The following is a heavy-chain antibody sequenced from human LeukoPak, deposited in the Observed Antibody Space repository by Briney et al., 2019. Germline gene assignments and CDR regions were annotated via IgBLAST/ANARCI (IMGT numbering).Heavy chain of an antibody. Sequence: GGSLRLSCAASRFTFSSYSMNWVRQAPGKGLEWVSSISSSGSYIYYADSVKGRFTISRDNAKNSLYLQMNSLRAEDTAVYYCVRGAYSSSWLNFDYWGQGTLVTVSS. V-gene: IGHV3-21*01. D-gene: IGHD6-13*01. J-gene: IGHJ4*02. CDR1: RFTFSSYS. CDR2: ISSSGSYI. CDR3: VRGAYSSSWLNFDY.